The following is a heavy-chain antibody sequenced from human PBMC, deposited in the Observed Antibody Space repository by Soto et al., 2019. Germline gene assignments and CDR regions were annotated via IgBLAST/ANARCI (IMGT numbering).Heavy chain of an antibody. J-gene: IGHJ4*02. D-gene: IGHD2-2*01. CDR3: ATNQALGYCSSTSCYAGFDY. Sequence: SETLSLTCTVSGGSISSYYWSWIRQPPGKGLEWIGYIYYSGSTNYNPSLKSRVTISVDTSKSQFSLKLSSVTAADTAVYYCATNQALGYCSSTSCYAGFDYWGQGTLVTVSS. CDR1: GGSISSYY. CDR2: IYYSGST. V-gene: IGHV4-59*08.